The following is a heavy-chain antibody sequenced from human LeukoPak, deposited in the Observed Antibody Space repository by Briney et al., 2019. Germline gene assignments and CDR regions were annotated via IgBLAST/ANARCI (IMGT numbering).Heavy chain of an antibody. CDR2: ISGSGGST. CDR1: GFTFSSYD. CDR3: AKGIQQLDNSDY. Sequence: PGGSLRLSCAASGFTFSSYDMNWVRQAPGKGLEWVSGISGSGGSTDYADSVKGRFTISRDNSRNTLYLQMNSLRAEDTAIYFCAKGIQQLDNSDYWGQGTLVTVSS. J-gene: IGHJ4*02. V-gene: IGHV3-23*01. D-gene: IGHD6-13*01.